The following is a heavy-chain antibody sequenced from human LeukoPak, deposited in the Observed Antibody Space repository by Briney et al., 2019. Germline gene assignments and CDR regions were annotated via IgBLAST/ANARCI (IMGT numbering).Heavy chain of an antibody. CDR3: ARGEGGLTIFGVPHPYDY. Sequence: SETLSLTCAVCGGSFSGYYWSWIRQPPGKGLEWIGDINHIGSTNYNPSLKSRVTMSVDMSKNQLSLKLSSVTAADTAVYYCARGEGGLTIFGVPHPYDYWGQGTLVTVSS. V-gene: IGHV4-34*01. CDR2: INHIGST. J-gene: IGHJ4*02. CDR1: GGSFSGYY. D-gene: IGHD3-3*01.